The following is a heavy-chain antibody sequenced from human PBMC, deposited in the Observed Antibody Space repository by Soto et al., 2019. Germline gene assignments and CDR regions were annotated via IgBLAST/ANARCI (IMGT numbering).Heavy chain of an antibody. CDR2: ISNSGGST. D-gene: IGHD4-17*01. J-gene: IGHJ3*02. CDR3: AKDQGDYGDYVAFDI. V-gene: IGHV3-23*01. Sequence: GGSLRLSCAASGFTFSSYAMSWVRQAPGKGLEWVSAISNSGGSTYYADSVEGRFTISRDNSKNTLYLQMNSLRAEDTAVYYCAKDQGDYGDYVAFDIWGQGTMVTVSS. CDR1: GFTFSSYA.